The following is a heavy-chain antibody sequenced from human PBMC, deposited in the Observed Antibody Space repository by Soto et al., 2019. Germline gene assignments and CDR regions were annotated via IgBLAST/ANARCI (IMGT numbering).Heavy chain of an antibody. CDR3: ARAPPGPRLGVDY. J-gene: IGHJ4*02. V-gene: IGHV4-31*03. CDR2: IYYSGST. D-gene: IGHD1-26*01. Sequence: QVQLQESGPGLVKPSQTLSLTCTVSGGSISSGGYYWSWIRQHPGKGLEWIGYIYYSGSTYYNPSLKSRVTLSVDTSKNQFALKLSSVTAADTAVYYCARAPPGPRLGVDYWGQGTLVTVSS. CDR1: GGSISSGGYY.